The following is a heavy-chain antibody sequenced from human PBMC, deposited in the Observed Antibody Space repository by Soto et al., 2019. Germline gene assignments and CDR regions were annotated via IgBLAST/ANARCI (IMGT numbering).Heavy chain of an antibody. Sequence: QVQLVQSGAEVKKPGASVKVSCKASGYTFTSYYIHWVRQAPGQGLEWMGIINPSSGSTGYAQKFQGTVTMSQDMSTSPNHMELSALRSEDKAVYYCARVRRGWHEYHYWGQGNLLTV. V-gene: IGHV1-46*01. J-gene: IGHJ4*02. CDR3: ARVRRGWHEYHY. D-gene: IGHD6-6*01. CDR1: GYTFTSYY. CDR2: INPSSGST.